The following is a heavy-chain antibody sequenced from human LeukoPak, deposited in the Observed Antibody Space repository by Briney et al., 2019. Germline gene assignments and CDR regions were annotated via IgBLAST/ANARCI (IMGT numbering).Heavy chain of an antibody. J-gene: IGHJ4*02. Sequence: GGSLRLSCAASGFAFTPYAMSWVRQAPGKGLQWVSALSGSGDSTYYADSVKGRFTISRDNSKNTVYLQMNSLRAEDTAVYYCAKNHYNTDSYSDYWGQGTLVTVSS. D-gene: IGHD1-14*01. CDR3: AKNHYNTDSYSDY. V-gene: IGHV3-23*01. CDR2: LSGSGDST. CDR1: GFAFTPYA.